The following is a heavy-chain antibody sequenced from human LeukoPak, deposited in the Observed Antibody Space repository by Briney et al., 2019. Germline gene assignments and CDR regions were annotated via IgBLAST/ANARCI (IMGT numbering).Heavy chain of an antibody. J-gene: IGHJ1*01. Sequence: SETLSLTCTVSGGSISNYYWSWIRQPPGKGLEWIGNIYYSGSTNYNPSLKSRVTISVDTSKNQFSLKLSSVTAADTAVYYCARATNSSSWYYFQHWGQGTLVTVSS. CDR3: ARATNSSSWYYFQH. CDR2: IYYSGST. CDR1: GGSISNYY. D-gene: IGHD6-13*01. V-gene: IGHV4-59*08.